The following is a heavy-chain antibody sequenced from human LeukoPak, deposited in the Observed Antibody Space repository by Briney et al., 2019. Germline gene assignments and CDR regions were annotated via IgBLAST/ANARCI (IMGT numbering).Heavy chain of an antibody. CDR3: ARVSPRYYDFWSGYFDY. D-gene: IGHD3-3*01. Sequence: PSETLSLTCAVYGGSFSGYYWSWIRQPPGKGLEWIGEINHSGSTNYNPSLKSRVTISVDTSKNQFSLKLSSVTAADTAVYYCARVSPRYYDFWSGYFDYWGQGTLVTVSS. V-gene: IGHV4-34*01. J-gene: IGHJ4*02. CDR2: INHSGST. CDR1: GGSFSGYY.